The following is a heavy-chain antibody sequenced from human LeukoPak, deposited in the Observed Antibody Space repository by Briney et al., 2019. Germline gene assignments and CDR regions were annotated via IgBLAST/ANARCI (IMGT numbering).Heavy chain of an antibody. CDR2: IKEDGSAQ. Sequence: GGSLRLSCAASGFTFSKSWMSWVRQTPEKGLEWVANIKEDGSAQYYGDSVKGRSTISRDNAKNSLYLQMNNLRAEDTAVYYCAKDDDGYYWGQGILVTVSS. D-gene: IGHD3-3*01. J-gene: IGHJ4*02. CDR3: AKDDDGYY. CDR1: GFTFSKSW. V-gene: IGHV3-7*04.